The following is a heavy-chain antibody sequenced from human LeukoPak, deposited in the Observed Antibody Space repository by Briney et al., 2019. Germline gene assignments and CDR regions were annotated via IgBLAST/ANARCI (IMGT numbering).Heavy chain of an antibody. CDR2: ISSSSSYI. V-gene: IGHV3-21*01. D-gene: IGHD6-19*01. CDR3: ARAVAGYYFDY. CDR1: GFTFSSYS. J-gene: IGHJ4*02. Sequence: GGSLRLSCAASGFTFSSYSMNWVRQAPGKGLEWVSSISSSSSYIYYADSVKGRFTISRDSAKNSLYLQMNSLRAEDTAVYYCARAVAGYYFDYWGQGTLVTVSS.